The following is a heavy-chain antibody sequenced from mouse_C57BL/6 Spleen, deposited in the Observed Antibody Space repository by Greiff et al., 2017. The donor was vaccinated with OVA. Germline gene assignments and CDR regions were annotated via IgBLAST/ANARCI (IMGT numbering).Heavy chain of an antibody. CDR2: IWSGGST. CDR1: GFSLTSYG. V-gene: IGHV2-2*01. Sequence: VQLQESGPGLVQPSQSLSITCTVSGFSLTSYGVHWVRQSPGKGLEWLGVIWSGGSTDYNAAFISSLSISKDNSKGQVFFKMNSRHADDTARDYCARNGGYDEAWFAYWGQGTLVTVSA. CDR3: ARNGGYDEAWFAY. J-gene: IGHJ3*01. D-gene: IGHD2-2*01.